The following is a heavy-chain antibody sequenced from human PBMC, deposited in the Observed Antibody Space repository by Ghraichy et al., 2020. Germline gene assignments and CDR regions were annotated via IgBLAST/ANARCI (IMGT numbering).Heavy chain of an antibody. CDR1: GDSVSSSSAA. Sequence: SQTISLTCVISGDSVSSSSAAWNWIRQSPSRGLEWLGRTYYRSNWYNDYAVSVKSRITINPDTSKNQFSLLLNSVTPEDTAVYYCARAVYYYYYMDVWGKGTTVTVSS. V-gene: IGHV6-1*01. J-gene: IGHJ6*03. CDR3: ARAVYYYYYMDV. CDR2: TYYRSNWYN.